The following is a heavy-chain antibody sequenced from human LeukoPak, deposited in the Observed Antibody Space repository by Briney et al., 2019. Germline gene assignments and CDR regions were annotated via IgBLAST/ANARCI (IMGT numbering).Heavy chain of an antibody. Sequence: WETLCLTCTVSGGSISNYYWSWVRQPPGKGLEWIGYIYFSGTTNINASLKSRVTISADMSKTQISLKLSSVTAADTAVYYCAREDPQTTVPEGLDVWGQGTTVTVSS. D-gene: IGHD4-17*01. J-gene: IGHJ6*02. CDR1: GGSISNYY. V-gene: IGHV4-59*01. CDR3: AREDPQTTVPEGLDV. CDR2: IYFSGTT.